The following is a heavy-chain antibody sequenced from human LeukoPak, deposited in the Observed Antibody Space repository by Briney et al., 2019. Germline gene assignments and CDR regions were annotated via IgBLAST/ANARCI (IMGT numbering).Heavy chain of an antibody. D-gene: IGHD3-3*01. J-gene: IGHJ3*02. CDR3: ARITDRTIFAEIMHGFDI. V-gene: IGHV4-39*01. CDR2: IYYNGRT. Sequence: SETLSLTCTVSGDSINNNNYYWGCIRQPPGKGLECFGKIYYNGRTYYIPSLKSRRTLSVDTSNNQFSQKLSSMTAAVTAVYYCARITDRTIFAEIMHGFDISGQGTPVTVSS. CDR1: GDSINNNNYY.